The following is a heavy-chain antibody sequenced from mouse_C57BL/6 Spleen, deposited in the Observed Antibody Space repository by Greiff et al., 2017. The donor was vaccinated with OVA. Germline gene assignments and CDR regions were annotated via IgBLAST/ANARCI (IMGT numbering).Heavy chain of an antibody. CDR1: GYTFTDYE. CDR2: IDPETGGT. D-gene: IGHD2-9*01. Sequence: QVQLQQSGAELVRPGASVTLSCKASGYTFTDYEMHWVKQTPVHGLEWIGAIDPETGGTAYNQKFKGKAILTADKSSSTAYMELRSLTSEDSAVYYCTRSSYGYDAGDYWGQGTSVTVSS. CDR3: TRSSYGYDAGDY. V-gene: IGHV1-15*01. J-gene: IGHJ4*01.